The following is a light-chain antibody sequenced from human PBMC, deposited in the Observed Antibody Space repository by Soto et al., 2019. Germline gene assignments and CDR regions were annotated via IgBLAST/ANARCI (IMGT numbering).Light chain of an antibody. CDR3: HRSGSSPLT. CDR1: QSVTSTS. V-gene: IGKV3-20*01. CDR2: GTS. J-gene: IGKJ4*01. Sequence: EIVLTQSPGTLPLSPGERATLSCRASQSVTSTSLVRYQQKPGQAPRLLVYGTSRKATGIPGRFSGSGSGTYLTLIIRRLEPQDFAMYYCHRSGSSPLTFVGGTKVEMK.